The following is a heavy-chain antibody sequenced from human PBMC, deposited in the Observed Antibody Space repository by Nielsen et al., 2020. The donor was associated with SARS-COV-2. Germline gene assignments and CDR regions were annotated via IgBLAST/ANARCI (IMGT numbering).Heavy chain of an antibody. CDR1: GLTSSRYS. CDR3: ARDGAVTMPSFFDY. CDR2: ITGNSNTI. Sequence: GESLKISCAASGLTSSRYSMNWVRQAPGKGLEWVSYITGNSNTIYYADSVKGRFTISRDNAKNSLYLQMNSLRAEDTAVYYCARDGAVTMPSFFDYWGQGTLVTVSS. J-gene: IGHJ4*02. V-gene: IGHV3-48*01. D-gene: IGHD4-17*01.